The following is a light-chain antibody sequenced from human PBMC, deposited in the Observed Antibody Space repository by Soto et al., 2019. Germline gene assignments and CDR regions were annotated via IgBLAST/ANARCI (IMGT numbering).Light chain of an antibody. CDR1: QSVSSY. J-gene: IGKJ5*01. Sequence: EIVLTQSPATLSLSPGERATLSCRASQSVSSYLAWYQQKPGQAPRLLIYAASSRATGIPDRFSGSVSGTEFTLTISSLQSEDFAVYYCQQYNNWPPITFGQGTRLEIK. CDR2: AAS. CDR3: QQYNNWPPIT. V-gene: IGKV3D-15*01.